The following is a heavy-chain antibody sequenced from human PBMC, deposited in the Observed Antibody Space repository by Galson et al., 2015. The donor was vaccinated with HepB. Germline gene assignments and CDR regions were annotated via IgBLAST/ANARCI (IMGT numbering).Heavy chain of an antibody. D-gene: IGHD2-2*02. V-gene: IGHV1-18*01. CDR2: ISVYNGST. Sequence: SVKVSCKASGYIFTSYGISWVRQAPGQGLEWLGWISVYNGSTNHAQKFQGRVTMTTDTATSTAYMELRSLRSDDTALYYCARDLVVVPDAIFTVDYLFDYWGQGTLVTVSS. J-gene: IGHJ4*02. CDR1: GYIFTSYG. CDR3: ARDLVVVPDAIFTVDYLFDY.